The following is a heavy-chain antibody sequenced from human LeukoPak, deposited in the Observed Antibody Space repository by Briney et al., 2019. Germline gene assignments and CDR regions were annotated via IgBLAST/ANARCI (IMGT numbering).Heavy chain of an antibody. CDR3: ARDFSLTVYAIPVNYFDY. J-gene: IGHJ4*02. Sequence: ASVKVSCKASGYTFTGYYMHWVRQAPGQGLEWMGRINPNSGGTNYAQKFQGRVTMTRDTSISTAYMELSRLRSDDTAVYYCARDFSLTVYAIPVNYFDYWGQGTPVSVSS. V-gene: IGHV1-2*06. CDR2: INPNSGGT. D-gene: IGHD2-8*01. CDR1: GYTFTGYY.